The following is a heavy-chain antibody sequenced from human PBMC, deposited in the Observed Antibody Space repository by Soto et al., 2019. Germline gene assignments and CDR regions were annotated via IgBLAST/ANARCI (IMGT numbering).Heavy chain of an antibody. D-gene: IGHD2-21*01. CDR1: GFTFSSYA. J-gene: IGHJ3*02. CDR2: ISGSGGST. Sequence: GESLKISCAASGFTFSSYAMSWVRQAPGKGLEWVSAISGSGGSTYYADSVKGRFTISRDNSKNTLYLQMNSLRAEDTAVYYCAEVKAYGSYDAFDIWGQGTMVTVAS. CDR3: AEVKAYGSYDAFDI. V-gene: IGHV3-23*01.